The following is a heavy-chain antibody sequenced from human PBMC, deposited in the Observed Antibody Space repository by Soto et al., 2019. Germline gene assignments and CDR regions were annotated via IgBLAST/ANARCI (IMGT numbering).Heavy chain of an antibody. Sequence: GGFLRLSCAASGFTFTSYSINWVRQAPGKGLEWLSFISGNARTIYYADSVKGRFTVSRDNAKNSIYLQMNSLRDEDTAVYYCARDDVPGIAAAFGYWGQGTLVTVSS. CDR2: ISGNARTI. J-gene: IGHJ4*02. D-gene: IGHD6-13*01. CDR1: GFTFTSYS. V-gene: IGHV3-48*02. CDR3: ARDDVPGIAAAFGY.